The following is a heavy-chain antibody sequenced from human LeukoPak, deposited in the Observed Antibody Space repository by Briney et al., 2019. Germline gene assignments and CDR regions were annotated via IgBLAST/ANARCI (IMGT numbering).Heavy chain of an antibody. CDR1: DSSITSTYY. CDR2: VFRLQTVRT. Sequence: SETLSLTCSVSDSSITSTYYWAWFRQPTGKGLEWIATVFRLQTVRTFNNPSLGSRVTMSLDPSHNQFSLNLTSVTAADTALYFCARVLHAPYLIDSWGQGTLVTVSS. V-gene: IGHV4-38-2*02. D-gene: IGHD2-8*01. J-gene: IGHJ4*02. CDR3: ARVLHAPYLIDS.